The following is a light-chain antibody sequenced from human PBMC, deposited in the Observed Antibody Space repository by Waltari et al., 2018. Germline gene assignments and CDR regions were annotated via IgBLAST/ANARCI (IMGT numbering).Light chain of an antibody. V-gene: IGKV3D-15*01. Sequence: EIVMTQSPATLSLSPGESATLSCRASQSLRNTFAWFQQKPGQPPRLLIYGTSTRAAGIPARFSGSGSGTDFSLTISSLQPEDFATYYCQQYDYWPWTFGQGTRVE. J-gene: IGKJ1*01. CDR1: QSLRNT. CDR2: GTS. CDR3: QQYDYWPWT.